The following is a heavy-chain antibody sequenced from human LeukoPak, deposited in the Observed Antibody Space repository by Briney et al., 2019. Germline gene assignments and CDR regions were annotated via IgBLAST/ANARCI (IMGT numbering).Heavy chain of an antibody. CDR3: ASQIADIPDAFDI. CDR2: IYPGDSDT. J-gene: IGHJ3*02. V-gene: IGHV5-51*01. Sequence: GESLKISCKGSGYRFTSYWIGWVRQMPGKGLEWMGIIYPGDSDTRYSPSFQGQVTISADKSISTAYLQWSSLKASDTAMYYCASQIADIPDAFDIWGQGTMVTVSS. D-gene: IGHD2-2*02. CDR1: GYRFTSYW.